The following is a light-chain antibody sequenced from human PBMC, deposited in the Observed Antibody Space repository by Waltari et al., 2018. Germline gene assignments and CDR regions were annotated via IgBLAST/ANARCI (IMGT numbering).Light chain of an antibody. CDR2: GAS. V-gene: IGKV3-15*01. CDR3: QQFNDWPRT. CDR1: RSISIN. Sequence: EVVMTQSPATLSVSPGGRATLSCRASRSISINLVWYQQRPGQAPRLLRYGASTRATDIPARCSGSGSGTECTLTISSLQSEDAAVYDCQQFNDWPRTFGQGTKVEVK. J-gene: IGKJ1*01.